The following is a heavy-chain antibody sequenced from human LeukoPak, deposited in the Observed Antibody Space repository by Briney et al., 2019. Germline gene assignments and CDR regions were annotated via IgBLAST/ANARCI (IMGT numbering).Heavy chain of an antibody. D-gene: IGHD3-22*01. Sequence: ASVKVSCKASGYTFTSYGISWVRQAPGQGLEWMGWISAYNGNTNYAQKFQGRVTMTRDTSISTAYMELSRLRSDDTAVYYCARELQDVAFKWLLRYDAFDIWGQGTMVAVSS. V-gene: IGHV1-18*01. CDR1: GYTFTSYG. CDR3: ARELQDVAFKWLLRYDAFDI. J-gene: IGHJ3*02. CDR2: ISAYNGNT.